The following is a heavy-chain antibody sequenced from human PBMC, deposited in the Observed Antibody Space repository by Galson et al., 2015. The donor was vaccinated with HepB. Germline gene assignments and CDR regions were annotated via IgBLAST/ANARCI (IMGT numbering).Heavy chain of an antibody. CDR3: ARGVVIIERYFDY. V-gene: IGHV4-34*01. J-gene: IGHJ4*02. D-gene: IGHD3-3*01. CDR2: INHSGST. Sequence: SETLSLTCAVYGGSFSGYYWSWIRQPPGKGLEWIGGINHSGSTNYNPSLKSRVTISVDTSKNQFSLKLSSVTAADTAVYYCARGVVIIERYFDYWGQGTLVTVSS. CDR1: GGSFSGYY.